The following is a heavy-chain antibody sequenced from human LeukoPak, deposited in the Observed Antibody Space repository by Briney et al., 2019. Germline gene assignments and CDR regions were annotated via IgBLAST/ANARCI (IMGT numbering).Heavy chain of an antibody. J-gene: IGHJ4*02. D-gene: IGHD3-22*01. Sequence: GGSLRLSCAASGFTFINYAMTWVRQAPGKGLEWVSAISGSGGSTYYADSVKGRFTISRDNSKNTLYLQMNSLRAGDTAVYYCARAYYDSSGYYYFDYWGQGTLVTVSS. CDR1: GFTFINYA. CDR3: ARAYYDSSGYYYFDY. V-gene: IGHV3-23*01. CDR2: ISGSGGST.